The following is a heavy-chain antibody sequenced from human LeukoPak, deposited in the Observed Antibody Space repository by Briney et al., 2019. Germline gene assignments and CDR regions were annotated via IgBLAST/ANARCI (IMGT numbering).Heavy chain of an antibody. D-gene: IGHD3-22*01. V-gene: IGHV3-23*01. J-gene: IGHJ4*02. CDR1: GFTFSSYY. CDR2: ISGSGGST. Sequence: PGESLSLSCAASGFTFSSYYMSWVRQAPGKGLEWVSAISGSGGSTYYADSVKGRFTISRDNSKNTLYLQMNSLRAEDTAVYYCAKRDDSSGYPFDYWGQGTLVTVSS. CDR3: AKRDDSSGYPFDY.